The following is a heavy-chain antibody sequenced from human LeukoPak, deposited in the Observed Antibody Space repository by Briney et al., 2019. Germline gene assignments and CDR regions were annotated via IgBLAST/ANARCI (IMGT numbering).Heavy chain of an antibody. CDR2: IIPIFGTA. CDR1: GGTFSSYA. D-gene: IGHD4-17*01. Sequence: SVKVSCKASGGTFSSYAISWVRQAPGQGLEWMGGIIPIFGTANYAQKFQGRVTITTDESTSTAYMALSTLRSEDTAVYYCVGTTVTTVNYMDVWGKGTTVTVS. J-gene: IGHJ6*03. V-gene: IGHV1-69*05. CDR3: VGTTVTTVNYMDV.